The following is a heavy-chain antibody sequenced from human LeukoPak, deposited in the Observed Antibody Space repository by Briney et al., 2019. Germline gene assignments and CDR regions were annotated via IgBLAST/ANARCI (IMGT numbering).Heavy chain of an antibody. CDR2: IYSGGST. V-gene: IGHV3-53*01. J-gene: IGHJ3*02. CDR3: ARDTQLVNAFDI. Sequence: GGSLRLSCAASGFTVSSNYMSWVRQAPGKGLEWVSVIYSGGSTYYADSVKGRFTISRDNSRNTLYLQMNSLRAEDTAVYYCARDTQLVNAFDIWGQGTMVTVSS. CDR1: GFTVSSNY. D-gene: IGHD1-26*01.